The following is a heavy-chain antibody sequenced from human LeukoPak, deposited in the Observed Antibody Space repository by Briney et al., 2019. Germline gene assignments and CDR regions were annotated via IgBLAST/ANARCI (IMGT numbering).Heavy chain of an antibody. V-gene: IGHV3-7*03. Sequence: XGSLRLSCVASGFTFGKYWMSWVRQAPGKGLEWVANIKLDGSEKNYVDSVKGRFTISRDNTKNSLYLQMNSLRVEDTAVFYCARDQYDTWSRRGNFDSWGQGTLVIVSS. CDR1: GFTFGKYW. D-gene: IGHD3-3*01. J-gene: IGHJ4*02. CDR3: ARDQYDTWSRRGNFDS. CDR2: IKLDGSEK.